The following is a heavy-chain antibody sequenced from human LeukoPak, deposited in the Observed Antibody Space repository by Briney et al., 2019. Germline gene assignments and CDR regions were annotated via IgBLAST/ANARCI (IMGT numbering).Heavy chain of an antibody. CDR1: GFTFTNYW. J-gene: IGHJ4*02. V-gene: IGHV3-7*01. CDR3: ARGALSRYRIDY. D-gene: IGHD3-16*02. CDR2: IKHDGSQK. Sequence: GGSLRLSCAASGFTFTNYWMSWVRQAPGKGLEWVANIKHDGSQKFYVDSVKGRFTISRDNPRNSLYLQMNSLRAEDTAVYYCARGALSRYRIDYWGRGTLVTVSS.